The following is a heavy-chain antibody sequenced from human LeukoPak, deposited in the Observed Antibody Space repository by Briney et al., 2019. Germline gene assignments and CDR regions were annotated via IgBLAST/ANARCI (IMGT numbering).Heavy chain of an antibody. V-gene: IGHV1-8*01. CDR1: GYTFTSYD. Sequence: ASVKVSCKASGYTFTSYDINWVRQATGQGLEWMGWMNPNSGNTGYAQKFQGRVTMTRNTSISTAYMELSSLRSGDTAVYYCARDFPRSTSCLGYWGQGTLVTVSS. CDR3: ARDFPRSTSCLGY. D-gene: IGHD2-2*01. J-gene: IGHJ4*02. CDR2: MNPNSGNT.